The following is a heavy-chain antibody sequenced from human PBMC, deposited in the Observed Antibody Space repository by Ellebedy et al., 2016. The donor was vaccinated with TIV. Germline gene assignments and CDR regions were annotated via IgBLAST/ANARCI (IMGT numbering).Heavy chain of an antibody. J-gene: IGHJ6*02. Sequence: ASVKVSCXASGYTFTSYDINWVRQATGQGLEWMGWMNPNSGNTGYAQKFQGRVTMTRNTSISTAYMELSSLRSEDTAVYYCARSADTMIVVVSGMDVWGQGTTVTVSS. V-gene: IGHV1-8*01. D-gene: IGHD3-22*01. CDR3: ARSADTMIVVVSGMDV. CDR1: GYTFTSYD. CDR2: MNPNSGNT.